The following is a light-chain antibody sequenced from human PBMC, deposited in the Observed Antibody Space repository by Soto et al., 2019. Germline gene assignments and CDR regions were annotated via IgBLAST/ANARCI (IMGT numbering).Light chain of an antibody. CDR3: QQYDSAPWT. CDR2: GAS. Sequence: EIVLTQSPGTLSLSPGERATLSCRASQSVRSSYLAWYQQKPGQSPRLLIYGASSRPTGIPDRFSGSGSGTAFTLTISRREPEDFAVYYCQQYDSAPWTFGQGTKLEIK. J-gene: IGKJ1*01. CDR1: QSVRSSY. V-gene: IGKV3-20*01.